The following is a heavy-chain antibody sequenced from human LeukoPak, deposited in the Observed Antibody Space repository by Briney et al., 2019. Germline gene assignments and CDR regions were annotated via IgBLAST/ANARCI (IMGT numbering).Heavy chain of an antibody. CDR2: IDYSGKT. CDR1: GGSIGSSLCH. CDR3: ARHCSDGSCYEY. J-gene: IGHJ4*02. V-gene: IGHV4-39*01. D-gene: IGHD2-15*01. Sequence: SETLSLTCTVSGGSIGSSLCHWGWLRQPPGKGLEWTGSIDYSGKTFYNPSLKSRVTISVDTSKNQFSLKLSSVTAADTAVYYCARHCSDGSCYEYWGQGTLVTVSS.